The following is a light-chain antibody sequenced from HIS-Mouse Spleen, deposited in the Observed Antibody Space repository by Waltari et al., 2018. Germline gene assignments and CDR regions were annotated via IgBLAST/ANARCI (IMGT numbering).Light chain of an antibody. CDR3: QQYNSYLLT. Sequence: DIQMTQSPSTLSASVGDRFTIPCRASQSISSWLAWYQQKPGKAPKLLIYKASSLESGVPSRFSGSGSGTEFTLTISSLQPDDFATYYCQQYNSYLLTFGGGTKVEIK. CDR1: QSISSW. V-gene: IGKV1-5*03. CDR2: KAS. J-gene: IGKJ4*01.